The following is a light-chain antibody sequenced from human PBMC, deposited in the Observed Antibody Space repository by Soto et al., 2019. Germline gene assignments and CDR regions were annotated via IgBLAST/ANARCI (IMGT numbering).Light chain of an antibody. J-gene: IGKJ5*01. CDR1: QGISSY. V-gene: IGKV1-9*01. Sequence: DIQLTQSPSFLSASVGDRVTITCRAGQGISSYLAWYQQKPGKAPKLLISAASTLQSGVPSRFSGSGSGTEFTLTISSLQPEDFATYYCQQTNSFPITFGQGTRLEIK. CDR3: QQTNSFPIT. CDR2: AAS.